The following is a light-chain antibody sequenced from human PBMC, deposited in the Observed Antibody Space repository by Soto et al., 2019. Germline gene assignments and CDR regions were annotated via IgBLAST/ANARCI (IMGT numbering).Light chain of an antibody. CDR1: SSNIGADYH. J-gene: IGLJ2*01. V-gene: IGLV1-40*01. CDR2: GNN. CDR3: QSYDSSLSGPV. Sequence: QSVLTQPPSVSGAPGQRVTISCTGSSSNIGADYHVHWYQHLPGTAPKLLIYGNNNRPSGVPDRFSGSKSGTSASLAITGLQAEDEADYYCQSYDSSLSGPVFGGGIKLTVL.